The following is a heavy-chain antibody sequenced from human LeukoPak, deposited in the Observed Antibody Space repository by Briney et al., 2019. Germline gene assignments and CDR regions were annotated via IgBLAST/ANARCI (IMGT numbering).Heavy chain of an antibody. V-gene: IGHV1-69*13. CDR2: IIPIFGTA. CDR1: GGTFSSYA. J-gene: IGHJ4*02. D-gene: IGHD1-26*01. CDR3: VTGGATHEFDY. Sequence: ASVKVSCKASGGTFSSYAISWVRQAPGQGLEWMGGIIPIFGTANYAQKFQGRVTITADESTSTAYMELSSLRSEDTAVYYCVTGGATHEFDYWGQGTLVTVSS.